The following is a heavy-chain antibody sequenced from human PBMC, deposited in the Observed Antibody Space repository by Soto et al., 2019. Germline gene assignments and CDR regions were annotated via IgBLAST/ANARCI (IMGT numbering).Heavy chain of an antibody. CDR3: ARARNYFDY. Sequence: SETLSLTCAVYGGSFSGCYWSWIRQPPGKGLEWIGEINHSGSTNYNPSLKSRVTISVDTSKNQFSLKLSSVTAADTAVYYCARARNYFDYWGQGTLVTVSS. CDR1: GGSFSGCY. J-gene: IGHJ4*02. CDR2: INHSGST. V-gene: IGHV4-34*01.